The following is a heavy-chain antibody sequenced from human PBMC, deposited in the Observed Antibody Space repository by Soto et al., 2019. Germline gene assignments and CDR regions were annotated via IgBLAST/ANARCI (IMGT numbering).Heavy chain of an antibody. CDR3: ANSGYGNWFDP. Sequence: PSETLSLTCTVSGGSISSGGYYWSWIRQHPGKGLEWIGYIYYSGSTYYNPSLKSRVTISADTSKNQFSLKLSSVTAADTAVYYCANSGYGNWFDPWGQGTLVTVSS. J-gene: IGHJ5*02. D-gene: IGHD5-12*01. V-gene: IGHV4-31*03. CDR2: IYYSGST. CDR1: GGSISSGGYY.